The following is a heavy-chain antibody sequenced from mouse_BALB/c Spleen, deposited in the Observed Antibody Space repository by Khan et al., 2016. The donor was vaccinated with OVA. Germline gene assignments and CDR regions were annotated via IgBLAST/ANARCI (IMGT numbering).Heavy chain of an antibody. Sequence: MQLEESGPELEKPGASVKISCKASGYSFTGFNMNWVKQSNGKSLEWIGNIDPYYGGTPYNQKFKDKATLTADKSSSTAYMQLNSLTSEDSAVYYCARDRIDYWGQGTTLTVSS. V-gene: IGHV1S135*01. CDR1: GYSFTGFN. CDR2: IDPYYGGT. J-gene: IGHJ2*01. CDR3: ARDRIDY.